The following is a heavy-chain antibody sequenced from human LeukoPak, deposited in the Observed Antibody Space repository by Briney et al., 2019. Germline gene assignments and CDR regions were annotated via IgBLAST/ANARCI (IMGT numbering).Heavy chain of an antibody. Sequence: SETLSLTCSVSGSSISPHHWTWIRQPPGKGLEWIGYVHYSGITKYNPSVKSRVTISLDTSSSQFSLKLSSVTAADTAVYYCASTGNYYFTLDYWGQGTLVTVSS. CDR1: GSSISPHH. J-gene: IGHJ4*02. D-gene: IGHD3-10*01. CDR2: VHYSGIT. V-gene: IGHV4-59*08. CDR3: ASTGNYYFTLDY.